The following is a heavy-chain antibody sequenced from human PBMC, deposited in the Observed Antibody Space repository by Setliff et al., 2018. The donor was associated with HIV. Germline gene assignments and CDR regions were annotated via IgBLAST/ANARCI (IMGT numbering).Heavy chain of an antibody. Sequence: PGGSLRLSCAASGFTFSSYGMHWVRQAPGKGLEWVAVIWYDGSNKYYADSVKGRFTISRDNSKNSLYLHMNSLRAEDTAVYYCARGGARGDYGYFDYWGQGTLVTVSS. CDR2: IWYDGSNK. CDR3: ARGGARGDYGYFDY. CDR1: GFTFSSYG. J-gene: IGHJ4*02. D-gene: IGHD4-17*01. V-gene: IGHV3-33*01.